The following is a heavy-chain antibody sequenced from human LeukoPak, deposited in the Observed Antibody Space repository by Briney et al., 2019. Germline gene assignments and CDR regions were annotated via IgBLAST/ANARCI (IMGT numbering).Heavy chain of an antibody. CDR3: STAPAWDLLYYN. J-gene: IGHJ4*02. V-gene: IGHV3-53*01. Sequence: GGSLRLSCAASGFRLSSDYMSWGRQAPGKGLEWVSFVYNGDTYYADSAKGRFTISSDNSKNTLYLQMDNLRAADTAVYYCSTAPAWDLLYYNWGQGTLVTVSS. CDR1: GFRLSSDY. CDR2: VYNGDT. D-gene: IGHD1-26*01.